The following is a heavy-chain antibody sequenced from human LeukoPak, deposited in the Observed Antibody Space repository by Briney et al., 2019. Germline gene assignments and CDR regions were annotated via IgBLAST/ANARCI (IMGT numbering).Heavy chain of an antibody. CDR3: ARGRPLGYCSGGSCYYYGMDV. J-gene: IGHJ6*02. V-gene: IGHV1-69*13. CDR1: GGTFSSYA. CDR2: IIPIFGTA. D-gene: IGHD2-15*01. Sequence: SVKVSFTASGGTFSSYAISWVRQAPGQGLEWMGGIIPIFGTANYAQKFQGRVTITADESTSTAYMELSSLRSEDTAVYYCARGRPLGYCSGGSCYYYGMDVWGQGTTVTVSS.